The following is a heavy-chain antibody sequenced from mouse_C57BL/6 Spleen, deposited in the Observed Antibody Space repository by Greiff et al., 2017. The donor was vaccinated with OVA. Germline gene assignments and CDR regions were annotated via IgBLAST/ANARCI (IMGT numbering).Heavy chain of an antibody. J-gene: IGHJ1*03. CDR1: GYAFTNYL. CDR2: INPGSGGT. Sequence: QVQLQQSGAELVRPGTSVKVSCKASGYAFTNYLIEWVKQRPGQGLEWIGVINPGSGGTNYNEKFKGKATLTADKSSSTAYMQLSGLTSEDSAVYFCAREVSDYGSSYYWYFDVWGTGTTVTVSS. D-gene: IGHD1-1*01. CDR3: AREVSDYGSSYYWYFDV. V-gene: IGHV1-54*01.